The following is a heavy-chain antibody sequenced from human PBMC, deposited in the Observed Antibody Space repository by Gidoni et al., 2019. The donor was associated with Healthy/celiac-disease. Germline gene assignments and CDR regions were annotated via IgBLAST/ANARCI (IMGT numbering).Heavy chain of an antibody. Sequence: EVQLLESGGGLVQPGGSLRLPCAASGFTFSSYAMSWVRQAPGKGLAWVSAISGSGGSTYYADSVKGRFTISRDNSKNTLYLQMNSLRAEDTAVYYCAKATLSGSYHYYYGMDVWGQGTTVTVSS. D-gene: IGHD1-26*01. V-gene: IGHV3-23*01. J-gene: IGHJ6*02. CDR2: ISGSGGST. CDR1: GFTFSSYA. CDR3: AKATLSGSYHYYYGMDV.